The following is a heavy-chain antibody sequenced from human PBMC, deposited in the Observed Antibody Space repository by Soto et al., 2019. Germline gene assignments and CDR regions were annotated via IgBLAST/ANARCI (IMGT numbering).Heavy chain of an antibody. CDR2: IYYGGST. CDR1: GGSISSGGYY. D-gene: IGHD3-22*01. J-gene: IGHJ4*01. CDR3: ARGGYYYENSGQNAYDY. V-gene: IGHV4-31*03. Sequence: SETLSLTCTVSGGSISSGGYYWSWIRQHPGKGLEWIGYIYYGGSTYYNPSLKSRATISGDTSKNQFPLKLSSVTAADTAVYYCARGGYYYENSGQNAYDYWGQGILVTVSS.